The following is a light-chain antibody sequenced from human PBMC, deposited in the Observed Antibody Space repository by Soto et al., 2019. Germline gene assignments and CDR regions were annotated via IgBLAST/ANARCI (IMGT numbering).Light chain of an antibody. CDR2: LEGSGSN. CDR3: ETWDSNTRV. CDR1: SGHSSYI. J-gene: IGLJ3*02. V-gene: IGLV4-60*02. Sequence: QLVLTQSSSASASLGSSVKLTCTLSSGHSSYIIAWHQQQPGKAPRYLMKLEGSGSNNKGSGVPDRFSGSSSGADRYLTISILQFEDEADYYCETWDSNTRVFGGGTKLTVL.